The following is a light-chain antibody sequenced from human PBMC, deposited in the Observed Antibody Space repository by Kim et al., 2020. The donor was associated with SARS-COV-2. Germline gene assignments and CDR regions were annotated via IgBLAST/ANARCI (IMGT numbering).Light chain of an antibody. CDR2: DTN. V-gene: IGLV7-46*01. CDR3: ILSNSGVGV. CDR1: TGTVTSGHY. Sequence: QAVVTQEPSLTVSPGGTVTLTCGSSTGTVTSGHYPYWFQQKPGQAPRTLIYDTNNKYSWTPARFSGSLLGGKAALTLSGGQREDEAANYCILSNSGVGVFGRGTQLT. J-gene: IGLJ3*02.